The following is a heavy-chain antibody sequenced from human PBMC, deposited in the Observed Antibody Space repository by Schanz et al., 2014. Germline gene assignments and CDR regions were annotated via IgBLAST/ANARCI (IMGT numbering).Heavy chain of an antibody. CDR1: GFSLNTYG. CDR3: AKGMGYCSGGTCYDYYYYGLAV. D-gene: IGHD2-15*01. Sequence: QAQLMESGGGVVQPGTSLILSCSVSGFSLNTYGIHWFRQPAGKGLEWVAVIWNNGVTKYYADSVRGRFTISRDRFQNTLYLRMSSLSADDTAVFYCAKGMGYCSGGTCYDYYYYGLAVWGQGTTVTVSS. CDR2: IWNNGVTK. V-gene: IGHV3-33*03. J-gene: IGHJ6*02.